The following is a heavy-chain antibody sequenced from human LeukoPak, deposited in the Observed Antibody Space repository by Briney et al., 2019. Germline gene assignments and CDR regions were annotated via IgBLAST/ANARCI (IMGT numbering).Heavy chain of an antibody. CDR2: ISSSSSYV. J-gene: IGHJ6*02. V-gene: IGHV3-21*01. Sequence: GGSLRLSCAASGFNFSSYIMNWVRQAPGKGLEWVSSISSSSSYVYYADSVKGRFTISRDNAKNSLYLQMNSLRAEDTAVYYCARDTYYYNSSAFYHHYYGMDVWGQGTTVTVSS. CDR3: ARDTYYYNSSAFYHHYYGMDV. D-gene: IGHD3-22*01. CDR1: GFNFSSYI.